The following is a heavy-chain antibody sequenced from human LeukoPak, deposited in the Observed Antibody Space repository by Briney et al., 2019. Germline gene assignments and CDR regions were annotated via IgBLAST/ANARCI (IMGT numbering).Heavy chain of an antibody. D-gene: IGHD3-16*01. CDR3: ARGAYIANHYADYFDY. Sequence: GGSLRLSCAASGFTFSDYYMSLIRQAPGKGLEWISYISNSGTTIYCADSVKGRFTISRDNAKNSLYLQMNSLRVEDTAVYYCARGAYIANHYADYFDYWGQGTLVTVSA. CDR1: GFTFSDYY. V-gene: IGHV3-11*04. CDR2: ISNSGTTI. J-gene: IGHJ4*02.